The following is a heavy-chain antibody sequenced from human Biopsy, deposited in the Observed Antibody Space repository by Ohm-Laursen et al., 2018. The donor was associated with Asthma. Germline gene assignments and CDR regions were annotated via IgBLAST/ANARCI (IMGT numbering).Heavy chain of an antibody. CDR3: ARAVSSSSYWYFDL. CDR2: IFYSGRT. CDR1: GDAISTNGSY. D-gene: IGHD6-6*01. V-gene: IGHV4-39*02. Sequence: SQTPSLTCIFSGDAISTNGSYWGWIRQSPGEGLERVGRIFYSGRTYYNPSLESRVTISADTSKNPFSLKVTSVTAADTAVYYCARAVSSSSYWYFDLWGRGDLVTVSS. J-gene: IGHJ2*01.